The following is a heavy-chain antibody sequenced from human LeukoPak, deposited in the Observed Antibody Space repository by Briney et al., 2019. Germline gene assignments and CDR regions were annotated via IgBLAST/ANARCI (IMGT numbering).Heavy chain of an antibody. CDR3: ARGLAYNYDSSAYFLDY. D-gene: IGHD3-22*01. CDR2: ISWNSGSI. V-gene: IGHV3-9*01. CDR1: GFTFDDYA. Sequence: GGSLRLSCAASGFTFDDYAMHWVRQAPGKGLEWVSGISWNSGSIGYADSVKGRFTISRDNSKNTLYLQMNSLRAEDTAVYYCARGLAYNYDSSAYFLDYWGQGTLVTVSS. J-gene: IGHJ4*02.